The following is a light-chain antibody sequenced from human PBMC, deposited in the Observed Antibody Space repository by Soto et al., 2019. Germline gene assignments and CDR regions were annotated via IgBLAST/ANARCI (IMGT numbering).Light chain of an antibody. CDR2: GAS. J-gene: IGKJ3*01. CDR3: QQYNNWPLGP. V-gene: IGKV3-15*01. Sequence: EIVLTQSPATLSLSPGERATLSCRASQSVSSNLAWYQQKPGQAPRLLIYGASTRATGIPARFSGSGSGTEFTLTISSLQSEDFAVYYCQQYNNWPLGPFGPGTKVDIK. CDR1: QSVSSN.